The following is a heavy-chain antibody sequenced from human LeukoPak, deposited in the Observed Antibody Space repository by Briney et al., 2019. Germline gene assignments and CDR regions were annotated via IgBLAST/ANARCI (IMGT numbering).Heavy chain of an antibody. V-gene: IGHV4-4*08. Sequence: SETLSLTCSLCSASFNSYYWSWIRQPPGRGREWLGYIYTSETPKYNRSLRGRVSLSIGTSKNQYSLMLSPMTAADTAVYYGTRHRYPSSLSYFDIWGQGTLVIVSS. CDR2: IYTSETP. CDR3: TRHRYPSSLSYFDI. D-gene: IGHD6-19*01. CDR1: SASFNSYY. J-gene: IGHJ4*02.